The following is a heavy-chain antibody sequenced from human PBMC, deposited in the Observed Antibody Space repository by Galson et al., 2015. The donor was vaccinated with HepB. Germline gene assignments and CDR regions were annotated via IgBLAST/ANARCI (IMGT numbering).Heavy chain of an antibody. J-gene: IGHJ4*02. Sequence: SLRLSCAASGFTFSIYVMSWVRQAPGKGLEWVSAISGGSGSTYYADSVKGRFTISRDNSKDTLYLQMNSLRAEDTAVYYCAKSGYCGSINCPMDDWGQGTLVTVSS. D-gene: IGHD2-2*01. CDR1: GFTFSIYV. CDR2: ISGGSGST. V-gene: IGHV3-23*01. CDR3: AKSGYCGSINCPMDD.